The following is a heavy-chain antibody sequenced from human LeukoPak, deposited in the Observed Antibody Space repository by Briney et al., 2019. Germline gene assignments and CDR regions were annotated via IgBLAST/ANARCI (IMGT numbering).Heavy chain of an antibody. CDR3: AKGQGENYYGSGSPDW. CDR1: GFTFDDYA. Sequence: GRSLRLSCAASGFTFDDYAMHWVRQAPGKGLEWVSGISWNSGSIGYADSVKGRFTISRDNAKNSLYLQMNSLRAEDTALYYCAKGQGENYYGSGSPDWWGQGTLVTVSS. J-gene: IGHJ4*02. CDR2: ISWNSGSI. D-gene: IGHD3-10*01. V-gene: IGHV3-9*01.